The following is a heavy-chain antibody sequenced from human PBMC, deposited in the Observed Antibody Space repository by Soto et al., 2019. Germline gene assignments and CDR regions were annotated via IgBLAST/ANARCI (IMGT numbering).Heavy chain of an antibody. CDR2: VSNEGSK. CDR1: GFRVSDYW. Sequence: EVQLVESGGGLVQPGGSLRLACAGSGFRVSDYWMHWVRQPPGKGLVWVSRVSNEGSKEYADFVKGRFTLSKDNAKNTMYLEMDSLSVEDTALYYCTATPRNGMGVWGQGTKVTVAS. J-gene: IGHJ6*02. CDR3: TATPRNGMGV. V-gene: IGHV3-74*01.